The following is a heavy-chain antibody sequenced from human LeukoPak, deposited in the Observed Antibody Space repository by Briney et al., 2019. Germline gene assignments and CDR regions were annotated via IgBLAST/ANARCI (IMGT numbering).Heavy chain of an antibody. V-gene: IGHV3-66*02. CDR1: GFTFSSYA. CDR2: IYSGGST. D-gene: IGHD6-13*01. Sequence: GGSLRLSCAASGFTFSSYAMSWVRQAPGKGLEWVSVIYSGGSTYYADSVKGRFTISRDNSKNTVYLQMNSLRAEDTAVYYCAGPRNSWATALDYWGLGTQVTVSS. J-gene: IGHJ4*02. CDR3: AGPRNSWATALDY.